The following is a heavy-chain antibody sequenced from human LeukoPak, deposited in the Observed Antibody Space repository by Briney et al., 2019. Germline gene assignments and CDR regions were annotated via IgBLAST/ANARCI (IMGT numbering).Heavy chain of an antibody. J-gene: IGHJ4*02. Sequence: SETLSLTCTVSGYSISSGYYWGWIRQPPGKGLEWIGSIYHSGSTYYNPSLKSRVTISVDTSKNQFSLKLSSVTAADTAVYYCARVGSCSGGSCYYRLFDYWGQGTLVTVSS. V-gene: IGHV4-38-2*02. D-gene: IGHD2-15*01. CDR3: ARVGSCSGGSCYYRLFDY. CDR1: GYSISSGYY. CDR2: IYHSGST.